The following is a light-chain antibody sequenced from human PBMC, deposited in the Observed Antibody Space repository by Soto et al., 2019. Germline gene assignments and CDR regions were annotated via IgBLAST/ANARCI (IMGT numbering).Light chain of an antibody. J-gene: IGKJ4*01. CDR1: QSVSSN. CDR3: QQYNNWPALT. CDR2: GAS. V-gene: IGKV3-15*01. Sequence: EIVMTQSPATLSVSPGERATLSCRASQSVSSNLAWYQQKPGQAPRLLIYGASTRATGIPARFSGSGSGTEFTLTISSLQSEDFAVYYCQQYNNWPALTFGEWTKVEIK.